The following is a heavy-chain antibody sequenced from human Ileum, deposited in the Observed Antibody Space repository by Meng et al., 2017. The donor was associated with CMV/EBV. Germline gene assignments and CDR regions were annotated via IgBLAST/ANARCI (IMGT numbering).Heavy chain of an antibody. CDR2: INPKSGDT. CDR1: GYTFTGYY. D-gene: IGHD3-16*01. Sequence: SVKVSCKASGYTFTGYYLHWVRQAPGQGLEWMGWINPKSGDTKYPQKFQDRVTMTRDTSINTAYLEVSSLTSDDTAVYYCARRSMTSLGGWGQGTLVTVSS. CDR3: ARRSMTSLGG. J-gene: IGHJ4*02. V-gene: IGHV1-2*02.